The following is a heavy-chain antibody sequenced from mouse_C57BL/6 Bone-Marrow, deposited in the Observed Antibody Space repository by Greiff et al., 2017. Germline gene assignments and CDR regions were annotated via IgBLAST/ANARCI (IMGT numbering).Heavy chain of an antibody. Sequence: QVQLQQPGAELVKPGASVKLSCKASGYTFTSYWMQWVKQRPGQGLEWIGEIDPSDSYTNYNQKFKGKATLTVDTSSSTAYMQLSSLTSEDSAVYYCARGDYGYFDYWGQGTTLTVSS. D-gene: IGHD2-4*01. CDR1: GYTFTSYW. CDR2: IDPSDSYT. CDR3: ARGDYGYFDY. V-gene: IGHV1-50*01. J-gene: IGHJ2*01.